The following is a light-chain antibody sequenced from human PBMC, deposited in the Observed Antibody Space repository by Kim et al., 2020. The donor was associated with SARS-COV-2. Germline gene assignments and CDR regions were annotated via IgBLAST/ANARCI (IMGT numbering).Light chain of an antibody. Sequence: GGTVTFSSGSSTGAGTSGYEPNWLQQKPGEAPRALNYSRTNKYSGATARFSGSLLGGKAALTLSGVQPEDEAEYYCLVVYGGAWVFGGGTQLTVL. V-gene: IGLV7-43*01. CDR1: TGAGTSGYE. J-gene: IGLJ3*02. CDR2: SRT. CDR3: LVVYGGAWV.